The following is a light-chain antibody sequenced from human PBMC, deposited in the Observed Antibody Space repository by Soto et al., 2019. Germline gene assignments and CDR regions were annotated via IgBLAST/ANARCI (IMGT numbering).Light chain of an antibody. V-gene: IGKV3-15*01. CDR2: GAS. CDR1: QSVSIN. CDR3: RQDYKFLT. J-gene: IGKJ4*01. Sequence: EIVMTQSPATLSVSPGERATLSCRASQSVSINLAWYQQKPGQAPRLLIYGASTRATGIPARFSGSGSGTEFTLTISSLQSEDFAVYYCRQDYKFLTFGGGTKVEIK.